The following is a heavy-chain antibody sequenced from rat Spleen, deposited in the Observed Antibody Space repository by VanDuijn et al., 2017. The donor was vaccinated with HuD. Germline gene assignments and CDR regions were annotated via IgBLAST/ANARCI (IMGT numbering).Heavy chain of an antibody. D-gene: IGHD1-1*01. CDR1: GFTFSNYD. V-gene: IGHV5-29*01. J-gene: IGHJ3*01. CDR2: ISHDGSST. Sequence: EVQLVESGGGLVQPGRSMKLSCAVSGFTFSNYDMAWVRQAPTKGPVWVATISHDGSSTYYRDPEKGRFTISRDNAKSTLYLQMDSLRSEDTATYYCTRLYYSNWFAYWGQGTLVTVSS. CDR3: TRLYYSNWFAY.